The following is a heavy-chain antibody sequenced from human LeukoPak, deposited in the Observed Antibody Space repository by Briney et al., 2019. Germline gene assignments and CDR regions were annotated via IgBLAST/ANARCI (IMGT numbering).Heavy chain of an antibody. J-gene: IGHJ6*03. V-gene: IGHV4-61*01. Sequence: SETLSLTCSVSGGSINSSSYYWSWIRQPPGKGLEWIGYIYYGGSTNYNPSLKSRVTISVDTSKNQFSLKLSSVTAADTAVYYCAREGITMVRGGYYYYMDVWGKGTTVTISS. CDR1: GGSINSSSYY. CDR3: AREGITMVRGGYYYYMDV. CDR2: IYYGGST. D-gene: IGHD3-10*01.